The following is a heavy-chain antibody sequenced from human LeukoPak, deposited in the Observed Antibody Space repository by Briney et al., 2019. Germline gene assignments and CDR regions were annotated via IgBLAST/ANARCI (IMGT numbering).Heavy chain of an antibody. V-gene: IGHV1-69*13. CDR2: IIPIFGTA. Sequence: SVKVSCKASGGTFSSYAISWVRQAPGQGLEWMGGIIPIFGTANYAQKFQGRVTITADEFTSTAYMELSSLRSEDTAVYYCARGRRGDYRSGGSCYSGRFDPWGQGTLVTVSS. J-gene: IGHJ5*02. CDR1: GGTFSSYA. CDR3: ARGRRGDYRSGGSCYSGRFDP. D-gene: IGHD2-15*01.